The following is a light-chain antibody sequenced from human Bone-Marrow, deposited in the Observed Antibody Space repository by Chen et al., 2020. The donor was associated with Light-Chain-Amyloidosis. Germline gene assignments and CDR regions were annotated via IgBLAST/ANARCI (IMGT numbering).Light chain of an antibody. V-gene: IGLV2-14*01. J-gene: IGLJ1*01. CDR3: SSYTITNTLG. CDR1: SSDVGGDNH. Sequence: QSALTQPASVSGSPGQSITISCTGTSSDVGGDNHVSWYQQHPDKAPKLMIYEVTNRPSWVPDRFSGSKSDNTASLTISGLQTEDEADYFCSSYTITNTLGFGRGTRVTV. CDR2: EVT.